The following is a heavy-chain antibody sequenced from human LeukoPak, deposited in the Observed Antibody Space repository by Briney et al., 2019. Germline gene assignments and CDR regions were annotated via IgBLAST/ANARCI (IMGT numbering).Heavy chain of an antibody. D-gene: IGHD3-16*01. CDR1: GFTFDDYA. V-gene: IGHV3-9*01. J-gene: IGHJ3*02. Sequence: GRSLRLSCAASGFTFDDYAMHWVRQAPGKGLEWVSGISWNSGSIGYADSVKGRFTISRDNAKNSLYLQMNSLRAEDTALYYCAKDIGRGEDAFDIWGQGTMVTVSS. CDR3: AKDIGRGEDAFDI. CDR2: ISWNSGSI.